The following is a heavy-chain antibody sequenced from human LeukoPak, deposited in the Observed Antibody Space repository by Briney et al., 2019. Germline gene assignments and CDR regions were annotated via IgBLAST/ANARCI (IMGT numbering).Heavy chain of an antibody. Sequence: GASVKVSRKASGYTFTGYYMHWVRQAPGQGLEWMGWINPNSGGTNYAQKFQGRVTMTRDTSISTAYMELSRLRSDDTAVYYCSRDPTRYYSDNGWGQGTLVTVSS. D-gene: IGHD3-10*01. CDR1: GYTFTGYY. V-gene: IGHV1-2*02. J-gene: IGHJ4*02. CDR2: INPNSGGT. CDR3: SRDPTRYYSDNG.